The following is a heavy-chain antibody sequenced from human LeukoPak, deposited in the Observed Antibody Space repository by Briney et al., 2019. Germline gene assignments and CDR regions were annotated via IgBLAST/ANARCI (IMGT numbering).Heavy chain of an antibody. CDR3: ARSRDNFGYERYFDY. Sequence: SQTLSLTCAVSGGSIYSGGHSWHWIRRPPGKGLEWIGYIYHSGTTYYNPSLTTRVTLSLDRSKSQVSLKLNSVTAADTADYYCARSRDNFGYERYFDYWGQGILVTVSS. CDR1: GGSIYSGGHS. V-gene: IGHV4-30-2*01. D-gene: IGHD5-18*01. CDR2: IYHSGTT. J-gene: IGHJ4*02.